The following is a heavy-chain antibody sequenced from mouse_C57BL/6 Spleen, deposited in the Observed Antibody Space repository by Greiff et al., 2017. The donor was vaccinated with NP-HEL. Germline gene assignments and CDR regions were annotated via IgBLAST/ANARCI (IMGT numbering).Heavy chain of an antibody. J-gene: IGHJ3*01. Sequence: VKLMESGPGLVAPSQSLSITCTVSGFSLTSYGVDWVRQSPGKGLEWLGVIWGVGSTNYNSALKSRLSISKDNSKSQVFLKMNSLQTDDTAMYYCAIHDYDDGAWFAYWGQGTLVTVSA. CDR3: AIHDYDDGAWFAY. CDR1: GFSLTSYG. CDR2: IWGVGST. D-gene: IGHD2-4*01. V-gene: IGHV2-6*01.